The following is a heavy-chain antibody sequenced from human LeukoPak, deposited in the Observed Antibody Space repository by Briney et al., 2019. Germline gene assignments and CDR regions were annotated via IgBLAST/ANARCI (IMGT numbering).Heavy chain of an antibody. Sequence: SETLSLTCAVYGGSFSGYYWSWIRQPPGKGLEWIGSIYHSGSTYYNPSLKSRVTISVDTSKNQFSLKLSSVTAADTAVYYCARSSRPTRYYYMDVWGKGTTVTVSS. CDR1: GGSFSGYY. CDR2: IYHSGST. J-gene: IGHJ6*03. V-gene: IGHV4-34*01. CDR3: ARSSRPTRYYYMDV.